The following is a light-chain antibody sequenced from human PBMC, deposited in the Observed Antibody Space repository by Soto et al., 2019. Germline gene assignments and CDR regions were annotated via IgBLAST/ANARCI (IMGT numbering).Light chain of an antibody. V-gene: IGKV3-20*01. J-gene: IGKJ1*01. CDR2: GAS. CDR3: QQYGSSPPT. CDR1: QSVSSNF. Sequence: EIVLTQSPGTLSFSPGERATLSCRASQSVSSNFLAWYQQKPGQAPRLLIFGASKRATGIPDRFSGSGSGTDFTLTISRMEPEDFAVYYCQQYGSSPPTFGQGIKVDIK.